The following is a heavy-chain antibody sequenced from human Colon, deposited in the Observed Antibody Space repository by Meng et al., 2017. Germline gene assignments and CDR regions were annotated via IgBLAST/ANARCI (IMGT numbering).Heavy chain of an antibody. CDR1: GYTFTSYG. J-gene: IGHJ4*02. Sequence: ASVKVSCKPSGYTFTSYGINWVRQAPGQGLEWMGWISGYNGDTNYAQSLHGRVILTTDTSASTVYMELRSLRSDDTAVYYCARDRKSMIRGAPDSWGQGTLVTVSS. V-gene: IGHV1-18*01. CDR2: ISGYNGDT. D-gene: IGHD3-16*01. CDR3: ARDRKSMIRGAPDS.